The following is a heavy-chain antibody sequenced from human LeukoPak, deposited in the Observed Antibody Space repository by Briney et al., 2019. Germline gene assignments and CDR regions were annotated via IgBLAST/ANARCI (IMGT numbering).Heavy chain of an antibody. J-gene: IGHJ2*01. CDR3: ARDRDSRWYFDL. CDR2: INPRSGDT. D-gene: IGHD4-11*01. V-gene: IGHV1-46*01. Sequence: EASVKVSCKASGSTFTRNYIHWVRQAPGQGLEWMGIINPRSGDTNYAQKFQDRVIMTRDTSTSTVYMELSSLRFEDTAVYYCARDRDSRWYFDLWGRGTLVTVSS. CDR1: GSTFTRNY.